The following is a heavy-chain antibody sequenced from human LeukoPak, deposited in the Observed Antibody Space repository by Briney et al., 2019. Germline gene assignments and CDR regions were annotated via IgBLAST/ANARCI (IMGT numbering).Heavy chain of an antibody. J-gene: IGHJ5*02. V-gene: IGHV3-74*01. D-gene: IGHD6-19*01. CDR3: ARDSAGLT. CDR1: GFTFSSYW. Sequence: GGSLRLSCAASGFTFSSYWMHWVRQTPGKGLMWVSRIHPDGSTTAYADSVKGRFTISRDNAKNTLYLQMNSLRVEDTAVYYCARDSAGLTWGQGALVTVSS. CDR2: IHPDGSTT.